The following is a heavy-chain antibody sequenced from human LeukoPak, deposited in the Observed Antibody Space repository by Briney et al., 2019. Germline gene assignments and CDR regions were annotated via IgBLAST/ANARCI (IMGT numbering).Heavy chain of an antibody. Sequence: GGSLRLSCAASGFTFSSYWMSWVRQAPGKGLEWVANIKQDGSEKYYVDSAKGRFTISRDNAKNSLYLQMNSLRAEDTAVYYCARDLDSSGYYYVRFDYWGQGTLVTVSS. CDR2: IKQDGSEK. V-gene: IGHV3-7*01. CDR3: ARDLDSSGYYYVRFDY. CDR1: GFTFSSYW. D-gene: IGHD3-22*01. J-gene: IGHJ4*02.